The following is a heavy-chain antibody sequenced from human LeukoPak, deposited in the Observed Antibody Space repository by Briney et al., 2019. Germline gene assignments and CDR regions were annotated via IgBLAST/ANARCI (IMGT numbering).Heavy chain of an antibody. CDR3: ARGQTTVTTPYFDY. J-gene: IGHJ4*02. Sequence: GGSLRLSCAASGFTFSSYAMSWVRQAPGKGREGISVIYRGGRAFYEDSVKGRFTISRDNSENTVYLEMNILRAEDTAVYYCARGQTTVTTPYFDYWGQGTLVTVSS. CDR2: IYRGGRA. CDR1: GFTFSSYA. D-gene: IGHD4-17*01. V-gene: IGHV3-66*01.